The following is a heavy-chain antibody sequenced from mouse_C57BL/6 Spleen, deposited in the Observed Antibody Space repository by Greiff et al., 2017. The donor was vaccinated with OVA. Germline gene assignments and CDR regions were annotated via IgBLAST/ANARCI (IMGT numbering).Heavy chain of an antibody. CDR2: IDPEDGET. D-gene: IGHD2-2*01. V-gene: IGHV14-2*01. Sequence: VQLKESGAELVKPGASVKLSCTASGFNIKDYYMHWVKQRTEQGLEWIGRIDPEDGETKYAPKFQGKGTITADTSSNTAYLQLSSLTSEDTAVYYCARAPFYGYEGVWFAYWGQGTLVTVSA. J-gene: IGHJ3*01. CDR1: GFNIKDYY. CDR3: ARAPFYGYEGVWFAY.